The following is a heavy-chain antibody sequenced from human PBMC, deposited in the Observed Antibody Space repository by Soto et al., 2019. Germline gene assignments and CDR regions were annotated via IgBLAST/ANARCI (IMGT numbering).Heavy chain of an antibody. CDR3: ARATSFAGHHGY. Sequence: QLQLQESGPGLVKPSQTLSLACTVSGGSFSSGGYYWSWIRQLPGKGLEGIGYIYYSGSTYYNTSLKSRFTISLDTSKNQFSLKLSSVPAADTAVYYGARATSFAGHHGYWGQGTLVTVSS. CDR1: GGSFSSGGYY. V-gene: IGHV4-31*03. CDR2: IYYSGST. D-gene: IGHD6-13*01. J-gene: IGHJ4*02.